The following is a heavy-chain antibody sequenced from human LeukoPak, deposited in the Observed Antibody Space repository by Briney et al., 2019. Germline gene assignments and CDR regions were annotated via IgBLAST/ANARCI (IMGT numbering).Heavy chain of an antibody. CDR2: IYASGNT. D-gene: IGHD2-2*01. CDR3: ARDETPYCSSTSCYVRVGAFDI. V-gene: IGHV4-4*07. Sequence: PSETLSLTCTVSGGSISSYCWSWVRQPAGKGLEWIGRIYASGNTNYNPSLKGRVTMTVDTSKNQFSLKLSSVTAADTAVYYCARDETPYCSSTSCYVRVGAFDIWGQGTMVTVSS. CDR1: GGSISSYC. J-gene: IGHJ3*02.